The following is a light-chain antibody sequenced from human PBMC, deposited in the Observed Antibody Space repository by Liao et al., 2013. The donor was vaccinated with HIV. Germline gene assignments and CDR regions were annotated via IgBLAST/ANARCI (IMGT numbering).Light chain of an antibody. Sequence: YVLTQPPSVSVAPGQTAVMTCGGNNIRSRGVHWYQQRPGQAPVLVMYYDQNRPSGIPERFSGSNSGNTATLTISGTQAMDEADYYCQAWDSSILYVFGTGTKVTVL. CDR1: NIRSRG. CDR3: QAWDSSILYV. CDR2: YDQ. J-gene: IGLJ1*01. V-gene: IGLV3-21*01.